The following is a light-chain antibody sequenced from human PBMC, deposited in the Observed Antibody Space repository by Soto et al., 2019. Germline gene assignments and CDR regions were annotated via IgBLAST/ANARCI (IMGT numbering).Light chain of an antibody. CDR3: SSYTSSTTLGV. J-gene: IGLJ3*02. CDR2: EVS. Sequence: QSALTQPASVSGSPGQSITISCTGTNSDVGGYDYVSWYQQHPGKAPKLMIYEVSHRPSGVSNRFSGSRSGHTASLTISGLQAEDEADYSCSSYTSSTTLGVFGGGTKLTVL. V-gene: IGLV2-14*01. CDR1: NSDVGGYDY.